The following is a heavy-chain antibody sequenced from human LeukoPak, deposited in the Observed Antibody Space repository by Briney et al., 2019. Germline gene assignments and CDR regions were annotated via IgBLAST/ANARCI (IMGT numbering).Heavy chain of an antibody. V-gene: IGHV1-69*13. J-gene: IGHJ4*02. CDR1: GGTFSSYA. CDR3: ARGGYYDSSGYYRK. Sequence: ASVKVSCKASGGTFSSYAISWVRQAPGQGLEWMGGIIPIFGTANYAQKFQGRVTITADESTSTAYMELSSLRSEDTAVYYRARGGYYDSSGYYRKWGQGTLVTVSS. D-gene: IGHD3-22*01. CDR2: IIPIFGTA.